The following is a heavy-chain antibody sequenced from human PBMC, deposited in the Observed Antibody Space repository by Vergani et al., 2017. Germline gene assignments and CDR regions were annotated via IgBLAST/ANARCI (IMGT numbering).Heavy chain of an antibody. V-gene: IGHV3-21*01. CDR3: ARSRQLVRGWKFHYYYMDV. CDR2: ISSSSSYI. Sequence: EVQLVESGGGLVKPGGSLRLSCAASGFTFSSYSMNWVRQAPGKGLEWVSSISSSSSYIYYADSVKGRFTISRDNAKNSLYLQMNSLRAEDTAVYYCARSRQLVRGWKFHYYYMDVWGKGTTVTVSS. CDR1: GFTFSSYS. D-gene: IGHD6-13*01. J-gene: IGHJ6*03.